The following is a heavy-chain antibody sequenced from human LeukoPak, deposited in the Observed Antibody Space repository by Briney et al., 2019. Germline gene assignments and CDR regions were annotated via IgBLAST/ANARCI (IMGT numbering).Heavy chain of an antibody. Sequence: PSETLSLTCTVSGVSISSYYWSWIRQPPGKGLEWIGYIYYSGSTNYYPSLKSRVTISVDTSKNQFSLKLSSVTAADTAVYYCARVGSRGWSYYYYYGMDVWGQGTTVTVSS. J-gene: IGHJ6*02. CDR2: IYYSGST. D-gene: IGHD6-19*01. CDR1: GVSISSYY. CDR3: ARVGSRGWSYYYYYGMDV. V-gene: IGHV4-59*01.